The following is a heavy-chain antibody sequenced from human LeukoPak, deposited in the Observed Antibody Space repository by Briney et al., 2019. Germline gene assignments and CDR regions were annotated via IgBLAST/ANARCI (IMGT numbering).Heavy chain of an antibody. D-gene: IGHD6-19*01. CDR2: IIPILGIA. CDR3: AREASSGWYFGY. CDR1: GGTFSSYT. Sequence: SVKVSCKASGGTFSSYTISLVRQAPGQGLEWMGRIIPILGIANYAQKFQGRVTITADKSTSTAYMELSSLRSEDTAVYYCAREASSGWYFGYWGQGTLVTVSS. V-gene: IGHV1-69*04. J-gene: IGHJ4*02.